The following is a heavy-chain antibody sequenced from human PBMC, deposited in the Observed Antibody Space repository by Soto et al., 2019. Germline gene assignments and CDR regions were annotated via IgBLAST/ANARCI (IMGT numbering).Heavy chain of an antibody. D-gene: IGHD5-18*01. V-gene: IGHV1-18*01. J-gene: IGHJ6*02. CDR1: GYTFISYG. CDR2: ISPYNDDT. CDR3: ARVGFYAGLGGHGSGSSNTRYYGMDV. Sequence: QVQLVQSGDEVKKPGASVKVSCKASGYTFISYGISWVRQAPGQGLEWMGWISPYNDDTKYSQKIQGRVSLTKDTSTRTAYMKSRSLSSDDTALSYSARVGFYAGLGGHGSGSSNTRYYGMDVWGQGTTVTVSS.